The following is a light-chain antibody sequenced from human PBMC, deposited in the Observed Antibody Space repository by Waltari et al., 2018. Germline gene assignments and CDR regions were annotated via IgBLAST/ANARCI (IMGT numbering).Light chain of an antibody. V-gene: IGKV3-11*01. CDR3: QQRSSWRT. J-gene: IGKJ1*01. Sequence: QKPGQAPRLLIYDASTRATGIPARFSGSGSGTDFTLTITSLEPEDSAVYFCQQRSSWRTFGQGTKVEIK. CDR2: DAS.